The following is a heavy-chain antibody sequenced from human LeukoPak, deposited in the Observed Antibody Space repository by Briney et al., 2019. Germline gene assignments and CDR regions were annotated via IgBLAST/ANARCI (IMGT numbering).Heavy chain of an antibody. V-gene: IGHV1-2*02. CDR1: GYTFNTYG. J-gene: IGHJ5*02. Sequence: ASVKVSCKASGYTFNTYGITWVRQAPGQGLEWMGWINPNSGGTNYAQKFQGRVTMTRDTSIGTAYMELSRLRSDDTAVYYCARVQLRITIREGGLDPWGQGTLVTVSS. CDR3: ARVQLRITIREGGLDP. CDR2: INPNSGGT. D-gene: IGHD3-9*01.